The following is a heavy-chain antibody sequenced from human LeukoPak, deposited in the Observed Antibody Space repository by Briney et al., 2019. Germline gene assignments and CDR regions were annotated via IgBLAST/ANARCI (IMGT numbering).Heavy chain of an antibody. CDR3: ARAPNDYGDYVGSAAFDY. V-gene: IGHV3-11*05. CDR1: GFTFSDYY. D-gene: IGHD4-17*01. J-gene: IGHJ4*02. CDR2: ISSSSSYT. Sequence: GGSLRLSCAASGFTFSDYYMSWIRQAPGKGLEWVSYISSSSSYTNYADSVKGRFTISRDNAKNSLYLQMNSLRAEDTAVYYCARAPNDYGDYVGSAAFDYWGQGTPVTVSS.